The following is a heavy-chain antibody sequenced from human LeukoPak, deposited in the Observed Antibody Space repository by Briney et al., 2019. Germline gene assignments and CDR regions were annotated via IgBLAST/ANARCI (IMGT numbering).Heavy chain of an antibody. CDR3: ARGGDYLM. D-gene: IGHD4-17*01. J-gene: IGHJ4*02. CDR2: IYYSGTT. V-gene: IGHV4-59*01. CDR1: GGSISSYY. Sequence: SETLSLTCTVSGGSISSYYWSWIRQPPGKGLEWIGYIYYSGTTNYNPSLKSRVTISVDTSKNQFSLKLSSVTAAYTAVYYCARGGDYLMWGQGTLVPVSS.